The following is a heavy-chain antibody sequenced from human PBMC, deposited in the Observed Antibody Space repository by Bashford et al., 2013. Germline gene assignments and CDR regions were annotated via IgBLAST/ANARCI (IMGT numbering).Heavy chain of an antibody. J-gene: IGHJ4*02. CDR3: AKQIGTDVYNYPHFDS. CDR1: GFTFSRYA. V-gene: IGHV3-30*18. D-gene: IGHD5-24*01. Sequence: SLRLSCAASGFTFSRYAMHWIRQAPGKGLEWVAVISYDASNQYSADSVKGRFAISRDNSHNTLFLQMNSLRPEDTAVYYCAKQIGTDVYNYPHFDSWGLGTLVTVSS. CDR2: ISYDASNQ.